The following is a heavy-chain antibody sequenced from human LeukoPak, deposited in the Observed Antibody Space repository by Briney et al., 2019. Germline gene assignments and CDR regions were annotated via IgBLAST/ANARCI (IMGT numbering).Heavy chain of an antibody. J-gene: IGHJ5*02. CDR2: INHSGST. D-gene: IGHD6-13*01. CDR3: ARRSIAAGPNNWFDP. V-gene: IGHV4-34*01. CDR1: GGSFSGYY. Sequence: SETLSLTCAVYGGSFSGYYWSCIRQPPRKGLAWIGEINHSGSTNYNPSLKSRVTISVDTSKNQFSLKLSSVTAADTAVYYCARRSIAAGPNNWFDPCGQGTLVTVSS.